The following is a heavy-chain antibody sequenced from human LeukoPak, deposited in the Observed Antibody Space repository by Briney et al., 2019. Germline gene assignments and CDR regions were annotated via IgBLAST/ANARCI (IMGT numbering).Heavy chain of an antibody. J-gene: IGHJ4*02. CDR3: AREGDYGGY. Sequence: GGSLRLSCAASGFTFSSYAMHWVRQAPGKGLEWVAVISYDGSNKYYADSVKGRFTISRDNSKNTLYLQMNSLRAEDTAVYYCAREGDYGGYWGQGTLVTVSS. V-gene: IGHV3-30-3*01. CDR1: GFTFSSYA. CDR2: ISYDGSNK.